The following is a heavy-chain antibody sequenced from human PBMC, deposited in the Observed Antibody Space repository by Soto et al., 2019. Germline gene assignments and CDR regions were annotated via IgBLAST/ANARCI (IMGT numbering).Heavy chain of an antibody. CDR1: GVSIDSHDW. V-gene: IGHV4-4*02. CDR3: ATRDTGRVY. J-gene: IGHJ4*02. Sequence: QVQLQESGPGLVKPSGTLSLTCAVSGVSIDSHDWWTWVRQPPGKGLEWIGESHQSGNTNYNSSLESRVTISLDKSRNHFPLQLDSVTVADTAVYYCATRDTGRVYWGQGTLVTVSS. D-gene: IGHD5-18*01. CDR2: SHQSGNT.